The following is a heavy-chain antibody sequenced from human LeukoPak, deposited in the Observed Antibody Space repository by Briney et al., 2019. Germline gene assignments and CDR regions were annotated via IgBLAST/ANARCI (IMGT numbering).Heavy chain of an antibody. CDR1: GFTFDDYT. CDR3: AKAHCSSTSCFGWSYMDV. J-gene: IGHJ6*03. V-gene: IGHV3-43*01. Sequence: GGSLRLSCAASGFTFDDYTMHWVRQAPGKGLEWVSLISWDGGSTYYADSVKGRFTISRDNSKNSLYLQMNSLRTEDTALYYCAKAHCSSTSCFGWSYMDVWGKGTTVTVSS. D-gene: IGHD2-2*01. CDR2: ISWDGGST.